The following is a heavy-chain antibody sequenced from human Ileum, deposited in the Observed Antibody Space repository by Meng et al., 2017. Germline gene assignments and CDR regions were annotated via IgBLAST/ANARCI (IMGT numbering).Heavy chain of an antibody. D-gene: IGHD1-26*01. Sequence: QLQGVGLLKPAEPLSLTCGVYVGSCSGYYWGWIRKPPGKGLEWIGEIDHSGGTNYNPSLKNRVTISVDTSNNRFSLKLSSVKAADTALYFCARRVGATPYAYNWLNPWGQGTLVTVSS. V-gene: IGHV4-34*01. CDR2: IDHSGGT. CDR1: VGSCSGYY. CDR3: ARRVGATPYAYNWLNP. J-gene: IGHJ5*02.